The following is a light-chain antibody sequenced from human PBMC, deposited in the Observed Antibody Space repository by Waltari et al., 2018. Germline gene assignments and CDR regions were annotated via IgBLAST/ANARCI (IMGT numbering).Light chain of an antibody. Sequence: EIVMTQSPATLSVPPGERATLSCRASQSVSTNLAWHQQKPGQAPRLLIYGASTRATGIPATFSGSGSGTEFTLTISSLQSEDFAVYYCQQYNNWPYTFGQGTRLEIK. J-gene: IGKJ2*01. CDR2: GAS. CDR3: QQYNNWPYT. V-gene: IGKV3-15*01. CDR1: QSVSTN.